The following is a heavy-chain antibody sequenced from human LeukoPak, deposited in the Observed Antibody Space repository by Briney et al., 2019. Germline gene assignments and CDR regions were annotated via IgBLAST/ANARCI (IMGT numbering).Heavy chain of an antibody. CDR1: GGSISSDTYS. CDR3: ARGRDYYDSSGFYYVWYFDY. CDR2: IYTIGST. Sequence: PSETLSLTCTVSGGSISSDTYSWSWIRQPAGKGLEWIGRIYTIGSTNYNPSLKSRATISVDTSKNQFSLKLGSVTAADTAVYYCARGRDYYDSSGFYYVWYFDYWGQGTLVTVSS. V-gene: IGHV4-61*02. D-gene: IGHD3-22*01. J-gene: IGHJ4*02.